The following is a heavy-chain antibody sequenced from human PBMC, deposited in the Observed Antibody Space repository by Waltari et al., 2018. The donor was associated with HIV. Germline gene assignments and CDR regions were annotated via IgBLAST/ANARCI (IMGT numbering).Heavy chain of an antibody. D-gene: IGHD2-21*01. Sequence: EVQLLQSGPEVQNPGESAEGSSRISGYSLGSSWIGWVRQMSGKGLEWMGIIYPGDSETRYNPSFQGKVTISGDTSINTAYLQWHRLQASDTAVYYCARVLIGADNSFDFWGQGTMVTVSS. J-gene: IGHJ3*01. CDR1: GYSLGSSW. CDR3: ARVLIGADNSFDF. V-gene: IGHV5-51*01. CDR2: IYPGDSET.